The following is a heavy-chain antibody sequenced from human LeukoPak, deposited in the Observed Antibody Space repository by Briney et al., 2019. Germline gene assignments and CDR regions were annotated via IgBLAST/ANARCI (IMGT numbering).Heavy chain of an antibody. CDR1: GGSISSGGYY. J-gene: IGHJ4*02. V-gene: IGHV4-31*03. CDR3: ARDQSTGGYFDY. Sequence: SQTLSLTCTVSGGSISSGGYYWSWIRQHPGKGLEWIGYIYYSRSTYYNPSLKSRVTISVDTSKNQFSLKLSSVTAADTAVYYCARDQSTGGYFDYWGQGTLVTVSS. D-gene: IGHD5/OR15-5a*01. CDR2: IYYSRST.